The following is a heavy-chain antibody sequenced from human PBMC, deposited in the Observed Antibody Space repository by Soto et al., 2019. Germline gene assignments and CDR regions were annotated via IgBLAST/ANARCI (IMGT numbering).Heavy chain of an antibody. Sequence: PGGSLRLSCAASGYTFSSSWMHWVRQAPGKGLVWVSRINSGASTTNYADSVKGRFTISRDNAKNTLYLQMDSLTAEDTAVYYCARGPSGWSGYDYWGQGTLVTVSS. CDR3: ARGPSGWSGYDY. J-gene: IGHJ4*02. CDR1: GYTFSSSW. D-gene: IGHD6-19*01. CDR2: INSGASTT. V-gene: IGHV3-74*01.